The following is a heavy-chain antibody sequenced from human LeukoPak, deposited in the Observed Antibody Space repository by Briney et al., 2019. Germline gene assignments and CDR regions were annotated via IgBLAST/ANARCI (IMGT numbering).Heavy chain of an antibody. CDR2: IYSGGST. D-gene: IGHD3-3*01. J-gene: IGHJ4*02. Sequence: GGSLRLSCAASGFTFSSNYMSWVRQAPGKGLEWVSVIYSGGSTYYADSVKGRFTISRDNSKNTLYLQMNSLRAEDTAVYYCARVRITIFGVDYRGQGTLVTVSS. V-gene: IGHV3-66*01. CDR1: GFTFSSNY. CDR3: ARVRITIFGVDY.